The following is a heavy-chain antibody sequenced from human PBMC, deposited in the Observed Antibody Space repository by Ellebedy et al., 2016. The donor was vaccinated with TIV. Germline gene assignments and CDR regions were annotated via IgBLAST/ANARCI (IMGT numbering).Heavy chain of an antibody. J-gene: IGHJ3*01. D-gene: IGHD2/OR15-2a*01. V-gene: IGHV3-48*02. CDR2: IDKRGSTT. Sequence: GESLKISCAASGFTFSNWNMNWVRQAPGKGLEWVSYIDKRGSTTYYADLLKGRFTISRDNAKNSLYLQMNSLRDEDTAVYYCARGLELLAFDVWGQGTMVTVSS. CDR3: ARGLELLAFDV. CDR1: GFTFSNWN.